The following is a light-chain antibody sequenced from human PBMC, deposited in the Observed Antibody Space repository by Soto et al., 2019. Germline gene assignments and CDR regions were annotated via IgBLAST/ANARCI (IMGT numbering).Light chain of an antibody. CDR1: NGDVGAYDY. Sequence: QSVLTQPASVSGSPGQSITISCTGTNGDVGAYDYVSWYQQHPGKAPKLMISQVNNRPSGVSNRFSGSKFGNTASLTVSGLQAEDEADYYCCSYAGRNTWVSGGGTKVTVL. CDR2: QVN. V-gene: IGLV2-14*01. CDR3: CSYAGRNTWV. J-gene: IGLJ3*02.